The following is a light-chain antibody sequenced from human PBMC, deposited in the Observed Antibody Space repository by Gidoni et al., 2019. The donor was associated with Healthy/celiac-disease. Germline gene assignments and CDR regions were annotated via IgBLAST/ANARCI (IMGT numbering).Light chain of an antibody. CDR1: QSVLYSSNNKNY. J-gene: IGKJ1*01. V-gene: IGKV4-1*01. CDR2: WAS. Sequence: DIVMTQSPDSLAVSLGERATINCKSSQSVLYSSNNKNYLAWYQQKPGQPPKLLIDWASTRESGVPDRVSGSGSGTDFTLTISSLQAEDVAVYYCQQYYSTLWTFGQGTKVEIK. CDR3: QQYYSTLWT.